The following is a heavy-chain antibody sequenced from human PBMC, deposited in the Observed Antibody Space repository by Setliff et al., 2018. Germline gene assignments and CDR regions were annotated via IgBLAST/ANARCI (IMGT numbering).Heavy chain of an antibody. V-gene: IGHV1-69*13. CDR2: IIPIFGTA. CDR1: GGTFSSYA. J-gene: IGHJ4*02. D-gene: IGHD5-12*01. CDR3: AVNSGYDTSYARFDY. Sequence: VASVKVSCKASGGTFSSYAISWVRQAPGQGLEWMGGIIPIFGTANYAQKFQGRVTITADESTSTAYMELSSLRSEDTAVYYCAVNSGYDTSYARFDYWGQGTLVTVSS.